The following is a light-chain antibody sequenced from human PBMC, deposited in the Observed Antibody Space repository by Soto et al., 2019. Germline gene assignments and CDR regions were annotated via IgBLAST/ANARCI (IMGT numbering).Light chain of an antibody. CDR1: HGISNY. CDR2: AAS. Sequence: DIQMTQSPSSLSASVGDRVTITCRASHGISNYLAWYQQKPGKVPKLLIYAASTLQSGVPSRFSGSGSGADFPLTISSLQPEDVATYYCQKYNSALTFGGGTKVEIK. J-gene: IGKJ4*01. V-gene: IGKV1-27*01. CDR3: QKYNSALT.